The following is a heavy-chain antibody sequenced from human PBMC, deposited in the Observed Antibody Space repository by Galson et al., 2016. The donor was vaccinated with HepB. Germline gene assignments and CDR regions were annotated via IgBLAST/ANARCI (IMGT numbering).Heavy chain of an antibody. D-gene: IGHD7-27*01. V-gene: IGHV3-23*01. CDR1: GFAFSSYA. CDR2: ISSSGGST. CDR3: ASSLGATGEGEPIDC. Sequence: SLRLSCAASGFAFSSYAMTWVRQAPGKGLEWVSSISSSGGSTYYTDSVKGRFTISRDNSKNTLFLQMNSLRDEDTAVHYCASSLGATGEGEPIDCWGQGTLVTVSS. J-gene: IGHJ4*02.